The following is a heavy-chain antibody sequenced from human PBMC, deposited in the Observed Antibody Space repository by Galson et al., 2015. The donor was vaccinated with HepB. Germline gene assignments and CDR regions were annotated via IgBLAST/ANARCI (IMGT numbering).Heavy chain of an antibody. J-gene: IGHJ3*02. CDR1: GYMFTSYV. D-gene: IGHD3-10*01. Sequence: SVKVSCKASGYMFTSYVMNWMRQAPGQGLEWMGGIIPIFGTANYAQKFQGRVTITADESTSTAYMELSSLRSEDTAVYYCARDNEWFGELGAAFDIWGQGTMVTVSS. CDR3: ARDNEWFGELGAAFDI. CDR2: IIPIFGTA. V-gene: IGHV1-69*13.